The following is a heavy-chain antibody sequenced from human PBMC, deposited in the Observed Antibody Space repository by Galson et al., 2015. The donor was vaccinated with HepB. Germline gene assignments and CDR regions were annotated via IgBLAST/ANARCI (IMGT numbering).Heavy chain of an antibody. CDR2: ISTSSGYT. CDR3: ARPQLHSSGPVDY. D-gene: IGHD3-22*01. V-gene: IGHV3-11*06. CDR1: GFTFGDYY. J-gene: IGHJ4*02. Sequence: SLRLSCAASGFTFGDYYMNWVRQAPGKGLEWISFISTSSGYTSYADSVRGRFTISRDNAKNSLYLQMNSLRAEDTAVYYCARPQLHSSGPVDYWGQGTLVTVSS.